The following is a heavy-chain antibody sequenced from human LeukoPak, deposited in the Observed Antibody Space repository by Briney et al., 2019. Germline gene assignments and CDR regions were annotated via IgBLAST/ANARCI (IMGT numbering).Heavy chain of an antibody. CDR1: GYTFTGYY. CDR3: ARVGYFGVATLDAFDI. V-gene: IGHV1-2*02. CDR2: INPNSGGT. J-gene: IGHJ3*02. Sequence: GASVKVSRKASGYTFTGYYMHWVRQAPGQGLEWMGWINPNSGGTNYAQKFQGRVTMTRDTSISTAYMELSRLRSDDTAVYYCARVGYFGVATLDAFDIWGQGTMVTVSS. D-gene: IGHD3-3*01.